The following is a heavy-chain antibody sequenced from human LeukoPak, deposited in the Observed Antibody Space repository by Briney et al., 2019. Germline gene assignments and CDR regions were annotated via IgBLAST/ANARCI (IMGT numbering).Heavy chain of an antibody. V-gene: IGHV3-23*01. J-gene: IGHJ6*03. CDR3: AKGSTYYYGSGSFYYMDG. CDR1: GFTFSSYV. Sequence: GGSLRLSCAASGFTFSSYVMSWVRQAPGKGLEWVSVVSGSGGSTYYADSVKGRFTISRDNSKNTLYLQMNSLRAEDTAVYYCAKGSTYYYGSGSFYYMDGWGKGTTVTVSS. CDR2: VSGSGGST. D-gene: IGHD3-10*01.